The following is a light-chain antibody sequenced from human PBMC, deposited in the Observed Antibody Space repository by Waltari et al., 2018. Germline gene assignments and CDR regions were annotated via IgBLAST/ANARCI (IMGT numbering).Light chain of an antibody. CDR1: SSNIGSNY. J-gene: IGLJ2*01. CDR3: AAWDDSLSGHVV. V-gene: IGLV1-47*01. CDR2: KNN. Sequence: QSVLTQPPSASGTPGQRVIISCSGSSSNIGSNYVYWYQQVPGTAPKLLIYKNNQRPSGAPDRFSGSKSGTSASLAISGLRSEDEADYYCAAWDDSLSGHVVFGGGTKLTAL.